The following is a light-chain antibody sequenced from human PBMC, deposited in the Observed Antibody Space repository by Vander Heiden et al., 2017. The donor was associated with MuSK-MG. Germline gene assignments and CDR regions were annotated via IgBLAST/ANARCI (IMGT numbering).Light chain of an antibody. J-gene: IGKJ2*01. CDR2: AAS. CDR3: QQANTFPHT. V-gene: IGKV1-12*01. CDR1: QDISRW. Sequence: DIQMTQSPSSVSASVGDRVTITCRASQDISRWLAWFQQKPGKAPKLLIYAASTLQSGVPSRFSGSGSGTDFTLTISSLQTEDFATYFCQQANTFPHTFGQGTKLEIK.